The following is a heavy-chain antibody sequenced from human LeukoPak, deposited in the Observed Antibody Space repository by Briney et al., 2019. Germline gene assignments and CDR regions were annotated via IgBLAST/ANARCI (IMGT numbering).Heavy chain of an antibody. V-gene: IGHV4-59*01. Sequence: SETLSLTCTVSGGSTSVYYWSWIRQPPGKGLEWIGHIYYSGSTNYNPSLKSRVTISLDTSKNQFSLKLNSLTAADTAVYYCASTYCSSTSCYNPSHYYYYMDVWGIGTTVTVSS. CDR1: GGSTSVYY. CDR3: ASTYCSSTSCYNPSHYYYYMDV. CDR2: IYYSGST. D-gene: IGHD2-2*02. J-gene: IGHJ6*03.